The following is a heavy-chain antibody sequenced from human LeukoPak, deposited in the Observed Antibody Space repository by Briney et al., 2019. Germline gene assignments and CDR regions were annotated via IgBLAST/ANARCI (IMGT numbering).Heavy chain of an antibody. Sequence: GGSLRLSCADSGFSFSKYWMHWVRQAPGKGRVWVSRISTDGTSTTYADLVKGRFTISRDNAKNTLYLQMNSLRAEDTAVYYCASESSDILRGGFEYWGQGVLVTVSS. V-gene: IGHV3-74*01. D-gene: IGHD3-9*01. CDR3: ASESSDILRGGFEY. CDR1: GFSFSKYW. CDR2: ISTDGTST. J-gene: IGHJ4*02.